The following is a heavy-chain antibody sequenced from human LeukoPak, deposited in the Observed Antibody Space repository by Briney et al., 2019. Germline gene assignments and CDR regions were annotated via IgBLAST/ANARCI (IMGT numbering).Heavy chain of an antibody. CDR3: AGGTGWLIDS. D-gene: IGHD3-9*01. Sequence: GGSLRLSCVASGITFSRHWMKWVRQAPGKGLEWVANIKQDGSEKFYVDSTKGRFTISRDNAKNSLYLQMTSLRPEDTALYYCAGGTGWLIDSWGQGTLVTVSS. J-gene: IGHJ4*02. CDR2: IKQDGSEK. CDR1: GITFSRHW. V-gene: IGHV3-7*01.